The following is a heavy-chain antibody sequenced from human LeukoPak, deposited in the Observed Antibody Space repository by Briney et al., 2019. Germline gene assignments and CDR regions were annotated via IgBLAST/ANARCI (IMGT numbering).Heavy chain of an antibody. CDR1: GFTVSSNY. D-gene: IGHD6-13*01. CDR3: ARDRAAVAYGYFDL. V-gene: IGHV3-53*01. CDR2: IYSGGST. J-gene: IGHJ2*01. Sequence: GGSLRLSCAASGFTVSSNYMGWVRQAPGKGLEWVSVIYSGGSTYYPDSVKGRFTISRDNSKNTLYLQMNRLRAEDTAVYYCARDRAAVAYGYFDLWGRGTLVTVSS.